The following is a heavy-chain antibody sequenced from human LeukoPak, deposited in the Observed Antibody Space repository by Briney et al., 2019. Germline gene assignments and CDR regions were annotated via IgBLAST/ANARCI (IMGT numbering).Heavy chain of an antibody. D-gene: IGHD2-21*01. Sequence: SVKVSCKVSGGTFNTYTISWVRQAPGHGLEWMSRILPIVGVPVYAQKFQGRVTVTADESTSTAYMELSSLTSEDTAVYYCAIGRPGGDFPYWYFDLWGRGTLVTVSS. CDR2: ILPIVGVP. V-gene: IGHV1-69*02. J-gene: IGHJ2*01. CDR3: AIGRPGGDFPYWYFDL. CDR1: GGTFNTYT.